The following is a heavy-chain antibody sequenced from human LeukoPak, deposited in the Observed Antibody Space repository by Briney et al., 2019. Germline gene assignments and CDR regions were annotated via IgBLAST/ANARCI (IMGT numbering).Heavy chain of an antibody. J-gene: IGHJ4*02. Sequence: GGSLRLSCTGSGFTFGDFGMSWVRQAPGKGLEWLGLIRSKAYGGTTEYAASVKGRFTISRDESKSIAYLQMNSLKTEDTAVYYCTRSRSYDNSGYSGYWGQGTLVTVSS. CDR1: GFTFGDFG. CDR2: IRSKAYGGTT. CDR3: TRSRSYDNSGYSGY. V-gene: IGHV3-49*04. D-gene: IGHD3-22*01.